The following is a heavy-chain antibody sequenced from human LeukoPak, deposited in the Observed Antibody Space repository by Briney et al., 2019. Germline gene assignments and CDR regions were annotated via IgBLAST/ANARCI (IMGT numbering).Heavy chain of an antibody. J-gene: IGHJ4*02. D-gene: IGHD6-19*01. Sequence: GGSLRLSCVASGFSFSHYPMHWLRQAPGKGREGVAVIWDDGSYKDYGDSVKGRFTISRDNSKNTLYLDMISLRAEDTAVYFCAGRFSSGEGYWGQGTHVTVSS. CDR1: GFSFSHYP. CDR2: IWDDGSYK. V-gene: IGHV3-30*02. CDR3: AGRFSSGEGY.